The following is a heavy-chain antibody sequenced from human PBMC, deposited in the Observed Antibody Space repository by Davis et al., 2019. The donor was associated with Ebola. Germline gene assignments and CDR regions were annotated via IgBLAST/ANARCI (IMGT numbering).Heavy chain of an antibody. J-gene: IGHJ4*02. CDR3: TRVGGYDFWSGYYHYFDY. CDR2: IRSKAYGGTT. D-gene: IGHD3-3*01. V-gene: IGHV3-49*03. Sequence: GESLKISCTASGFTFGDYAMSWFRQAPGKGLEWVGFIRSKAYGGTTEYAASVKGRFTISRDDSKSIAYLQMNSLKTEDTAVYYCTRVGGYDFWSGYYHYFDYWGQGTLVTVSS. CDR1: GFTFGDYA.